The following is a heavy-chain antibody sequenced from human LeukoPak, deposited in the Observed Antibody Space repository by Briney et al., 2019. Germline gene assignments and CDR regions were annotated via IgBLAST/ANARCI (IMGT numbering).Heavy chain of an antibody. J-gene: IGHJ4*02. CDR1: GFPFSSHW. CDR3: ASGGGWVFFN. Sequence: GGSLRLSCAASGFPFSSHWVSWFRQSPGKGLEWVAHINQDGSEEYYVDSVKGRFTISRDNARNSQFLQMNSLRTEDTAVYYCASGGGWVFFNWGQGTLVTVSS. V-gene: IGHV3-7*01. D-gene: IGHD6-19*01. CDR2: INQDGSEE.